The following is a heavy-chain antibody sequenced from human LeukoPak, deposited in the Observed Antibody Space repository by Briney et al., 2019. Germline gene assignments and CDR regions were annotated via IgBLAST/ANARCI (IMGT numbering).Heavy chain of an antibody. D-gene: IGHD2-15*01. Sequence: GSLRLSCAASGFTFSSYAMHWVRQAPGKGLEWVAVISYDGSNKYYADSVKGRFTISRDNSKNTLYLQMNSLRAEDTAVYYCARKGYLDAFDIWGQGTMVTVSS. CDR2: ISYDGSNK. V-gene: IGHV3-30-3*01. CDR1: GFTFSSYA. CDR3: ARKGYLDAFDI. J-gene: IGHJ3*02.